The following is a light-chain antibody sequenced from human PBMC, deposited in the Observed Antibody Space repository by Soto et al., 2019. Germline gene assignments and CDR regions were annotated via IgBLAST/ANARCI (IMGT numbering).Light chain of an antibody. CDR2: QDD. CDR1: SSNIGNNG. V-gene: IGLV1-36*01. CDR3: AAWDDSLHGVI. Sequence: QSVLTQPPSVSEAPRQRVTISCSGSSSNIGNNGVNWYQQLPGKAPKLLIYQDDLLPSGVSDRFSGSKSGTSASLAISGLQSEDEADYYCAAWDDSLHGVIFGGGTKPTVL. J-gene: IGLJ2*01.